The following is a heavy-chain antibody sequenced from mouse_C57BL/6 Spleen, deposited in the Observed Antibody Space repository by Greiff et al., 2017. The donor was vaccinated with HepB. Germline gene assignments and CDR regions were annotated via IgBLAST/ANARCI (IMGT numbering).Heavy chain of an antibody. J-gene: IGHJ3*01. CDR2: IYPRSGNT. CDR3: APYDYDGTAWFAY. CDR1: GYTFTSYG. Sequence: VQLQQSGAELARPGASVKLSCKASGYTFTSYGISWVKQRTGQGLEWIGEIYPRSGNTYYNEKFKGKATLTADTSSSTAYMELRSLTSEDSAVYFCAPYDYDGTAWFAYWGQGTLVTVSA. D-gene: IGHD2-4*01. V-gene: IGHV1-81*01.